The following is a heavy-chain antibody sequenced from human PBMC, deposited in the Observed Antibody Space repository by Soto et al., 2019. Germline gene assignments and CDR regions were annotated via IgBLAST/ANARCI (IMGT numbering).Heavy chain of an antibody. CDR3: ATDLGAKMAFNF. Sequence: ASVKVSCADSVYTYNSYGIMWVRQAHGQGLEWMGWISAFNGETIYAPKFQGRLSMTEDTSTDTAYMELSSVRSEDTAVYYCATDLGAKMAFNFWGQGTVVTVS. J-gene: IGHJ3*01. CDR2: ISAFNGET. CDR1: VYTYNSYG. V-gene: IGHV1-18*01.